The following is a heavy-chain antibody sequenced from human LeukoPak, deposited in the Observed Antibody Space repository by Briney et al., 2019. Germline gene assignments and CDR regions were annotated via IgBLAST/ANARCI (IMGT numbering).Heavy chain of an antibody. CDR2: MKEDGSEI. CDR3: ARDLNWETY. D-gene: IGHD1-1*01. CDR1: GFRFSSYS. Sequence: GGSLRLSCEVSGFRFSSYSMSWVRQAPGKGLEWVAKMKEDGSEIFYVDSVKGRFTISRDNAKNSLYLQMNSLRAEDTAVYYCARDLNWETYWGQGTLVTVSS. V-gene: IGHV3-7*01. J-gene: IGHJ4*02.